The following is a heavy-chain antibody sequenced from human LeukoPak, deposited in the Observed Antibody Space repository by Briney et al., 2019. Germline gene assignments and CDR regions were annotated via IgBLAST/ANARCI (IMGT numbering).Heavy chain of an antibody. CDR1: GFTFSSYG. V-gene: IGHV3-33*01. D-gene: IGHD2-21*02. CDR3: ARGAHIVVVTGAFDI. Sequence: GGSLRLSCAASGFTFSSYGVHWVRQAPGKGLEWVAVIWYDGSNKYYADSVKGRFTISRDNSKNTLYLQMNSLRAEDTAVYYCARGAHIVVVTGAFDIWGQGTMVTVSS. J-gene: IGHJ3*02. CDR2: IWYDGSNK.